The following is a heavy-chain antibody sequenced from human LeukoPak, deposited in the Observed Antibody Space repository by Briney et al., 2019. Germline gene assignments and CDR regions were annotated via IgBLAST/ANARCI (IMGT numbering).Heavy chain of an antibody. J-gene: IGHJ4*02. Sequence: GGSLRLSCAASGFTFSSYPMTWVRQAPGKGLEWVSSISGGSERIYYAGSVKGRFTISKDNAKNTVYLQMNNLRAEDTAVYYCVSFYETYWGRGTLVTVSS. CDR2: ISGGSERI. V-gene: IGHV3-23*01. CDR3: VSFYETY. D-gene: IGHD2/OR15-2a*01. CDR1: GFTFSSYP.